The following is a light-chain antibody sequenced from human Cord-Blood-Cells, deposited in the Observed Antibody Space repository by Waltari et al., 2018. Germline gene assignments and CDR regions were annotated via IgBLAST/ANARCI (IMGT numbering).Light chain of an antibody. Sequence: QSVLTQPPSVSGAPGQRVTTSCTGSSSTIGAGYDVHWYQQLPGTAPKLLIYCNSNRPSGVPDRFSGSKSGTSASLAITGLQAEDEADYYCQSYDSSLSGVVFGGGTKLTVL. CDR1: SSTIGAGYD. J-gene: IGLJ2*01. V-gene: IGLV1-40*01. CDR2: CNS. CDR3: QSYDSSLSGVV.